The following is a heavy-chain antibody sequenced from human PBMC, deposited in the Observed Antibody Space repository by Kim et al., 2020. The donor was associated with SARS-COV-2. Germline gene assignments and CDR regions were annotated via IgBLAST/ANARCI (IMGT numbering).Heavy chain of an antibody. J-gene: IGHJ5*02. V-gene: IGHV3-11*05. Sequence: GGSLRVSCAASGFTFSDYYMSWIRQAPGKGLEWVSYISSSSSYTNYADSVKGRFTISRDNAKNSLYLQMNSLRAEDTAVYYCARDGVTMVRGVILSRWFDPWGQGTLVTVSS. D-gene: IGHD3-10*01. CDR3: ARDGVTMVRGVILSRWFDP. CDR1: GFTFSDYY. CDR2: ISSSSSYT.